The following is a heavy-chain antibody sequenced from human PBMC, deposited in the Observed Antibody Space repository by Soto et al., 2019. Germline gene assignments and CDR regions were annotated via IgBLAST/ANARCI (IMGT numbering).Heavy chain of an antibody. CDR2: IQYNGYS. J-gene: IGHJ6*02. CDR3: ARHGFGSLHGLVDV. D-gene: IGHD3-10*01. V-gene: IGHV4-59*08. CDR1: GGSITNYY. Sequence: QVQLQESGPGLVKPSETLYLTCTVSGGSITNYYCSWFRQPPGKGLEWIGYIQYNGYSDYNHSLKRRVTMSMDTSKTEFSLMLDAVTATDTAVYYFARHGFGSLHGLVDVWGQWTAVIVSS.